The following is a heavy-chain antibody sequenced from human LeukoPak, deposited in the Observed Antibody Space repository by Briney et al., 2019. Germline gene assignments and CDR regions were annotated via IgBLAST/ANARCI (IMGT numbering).Heavy chain of an antibody. CDR1: GFTFSDYY. J-gene: IGHJ3*02. D-gene: IGHD3-22*01. CDR3: ASHEYESGGYYDASDI. V-gene: IGHV3-11*04. CDR2: ISSSGSTI. Sequence: PGGSLRLSCAASGFTFSDYYMSWIRQAPGKGLEWVSYISSSGSTIYYADSVKGRFTISRDDSKNTLYLQMNSLRAEDTAVYYCASHEYESGGYYDASDIWGQGTTVTVSS.